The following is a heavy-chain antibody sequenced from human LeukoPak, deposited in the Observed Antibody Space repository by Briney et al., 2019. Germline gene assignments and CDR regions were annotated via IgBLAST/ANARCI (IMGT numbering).Heavy chain of an antibody. J-gene: IGHJ5*02. CDR2: IDSNIGGT. CDR1: GYTFTGYY. D-gene: IGHD1-1*01. Sequence: ASVKVSCKASGYTFTGYYTHWVRQAPGQGLEWMGWIDSNIGGTNYAEKFQGRVTMTRDTSISTAFMELSRLTSDDTAVYYCARDATGTTIRWFDPWGQGTLVTVSS. V-gene: IGHV1-2*02. CDR3: ARDATGTTIRWFDP.